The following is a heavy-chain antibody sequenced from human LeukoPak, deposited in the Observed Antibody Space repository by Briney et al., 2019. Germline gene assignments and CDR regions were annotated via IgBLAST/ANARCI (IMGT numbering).Heavy chain of an antibody. Sequence: MXXXRQAPXXXLEWVSYISSSSSTIYYADSVKGRFTISRDNAKNSLYLQMNSLRAEDTAVYYCARDAGDIVVVPAAMGDYWGQGTLVTVSS. J-gene: IGHJ4*02. V-gene: IGHV3-48*01. CDR3: ARDAGDIVVVPAAMGDY. CDR2: ISSSSSTI. D-gene: IGHD2-2*01.